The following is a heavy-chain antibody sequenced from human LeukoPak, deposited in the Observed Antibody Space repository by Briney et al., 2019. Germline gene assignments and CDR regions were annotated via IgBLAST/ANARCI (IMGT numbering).Heavy chain of an antibody. Sequence: GGSLRLSCAASGFTLSSYGMHWVRQAPGKGLEWVSFIRYDGRNKYYADSVKGRFTISRDNSKNTLYLQMNSLRTEDTAVYYCARDLGPAYCGGDCSSPTYWGQGTLVTVSS. V-gene: IGHV3-30*02. CDR1: GFTLSSYG. J-gene: IGHJ4*02. CDR2: IRYDGRNK. D-gene: IGHD2-21*01. CDR3: ARDLGPAYCGGDCSSPTY.